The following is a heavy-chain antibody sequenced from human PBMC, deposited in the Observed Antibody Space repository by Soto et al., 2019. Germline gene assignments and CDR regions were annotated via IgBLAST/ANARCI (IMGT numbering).Heavy chain of an antibody. Sequence: PSETLSLTCAVYGGSFSGYYWSWIRQPPGKGLEWVGDINHSGSTNYNPSLKSRVTISVDTSKNQFSLRLNSVTAADTAVYYCASLRFLEWLFEGWFDPWGQGTLVTVSS. CDR3: ASLRFLEWLFEGWFDP. CDR2: INHSGST. D-gene: IGHD3-3*01. CDR1: GGSFSGYY. V-gene: IGHV4-34*01. J-gene: IGHJ5*02.